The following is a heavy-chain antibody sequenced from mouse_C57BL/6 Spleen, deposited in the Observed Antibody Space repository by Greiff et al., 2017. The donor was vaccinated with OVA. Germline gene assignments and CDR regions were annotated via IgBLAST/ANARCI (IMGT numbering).Heavy chain of an antibody. Sequence: VKLMESGPELVKPGASVKISCKASGYAFSSSWMNWVKQRPGKGLEWIGRIYPGDGDTNYNGKFKGKATLTADKSSSTAYMQLSSLTSEDSAVYFCARDYAGFDYWGQGTTLTVSS. CDR3: ARDYAGFDY. CDR2: IYPGDGDT. D-gene: IGHD1-1*02. J-gene: IGHJ2*01. CDR1: GYAFSSSW. V-gene: IGHV1-82*01.